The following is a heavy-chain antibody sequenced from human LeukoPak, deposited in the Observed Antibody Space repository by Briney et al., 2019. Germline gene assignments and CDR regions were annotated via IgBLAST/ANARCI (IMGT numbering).Heavy chain of an antibody. D-gene: IGHD5-12*01. V-gene: IGHV3-15*01. J-gene: IGHJ4*02. CDR3: TTGLGGYDFDY. CDR2: IKSKTDGGTT. CDR1: GFTFSNAW. Sequence: GGSLRLSCAASGFTFSNAWMGWVRQAPGKGLKWVGRIKSKTDGGTTDYAAPVKGRFTISRDDSKNTLYLQMNSLKTEDTAVYYCTTGLGGYDFDYWGQGTLVTVSS.